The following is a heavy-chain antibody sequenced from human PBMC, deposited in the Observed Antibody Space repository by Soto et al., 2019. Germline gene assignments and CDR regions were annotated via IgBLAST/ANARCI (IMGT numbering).Heavy chain of an antibody. D-gene: IGHD5-12*01. CDR3: ARGGIVATNPYYYYYGMDV. CDR1: GYTFTSYA. Sequence: ASVKVSCTASGYTFTSYAVHWVRQAPGQRLEWMGWINAGNGNTKYSQKLQGRVTMTTDTSTSTAYMELRSLRSDDTAVYYCARGGIVATNPYYYYYGMDVWGQGTTVTVSS. CDR2: INAGNGNT. J-gene: IGHJ6*02. V-gene: IGHV1-3*01.